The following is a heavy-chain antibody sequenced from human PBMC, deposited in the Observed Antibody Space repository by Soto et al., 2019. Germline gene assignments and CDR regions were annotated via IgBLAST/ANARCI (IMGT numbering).Heavy chain of an antibody. CDR2: IYHSGST. CDR1: GGSISSSNW. Sequence: QVQLQESGPGLVKPSGTLSLTCAVSGGSISSSNWWSWVRQPPGQGLEWIGEIYHSGSTNYNPSLMSRLTISVDRSKNQLSLKLRSVTAADTAVYYGTRDMIYRSERSHYYYAMDVWGRGTTVTVSS. D-gene: IGHD3-10*01. J-gene: IGHJ6*02. CDR3: TRDMIYRSERSHYYYAMDV. V-gene: IGHV4-4*02.